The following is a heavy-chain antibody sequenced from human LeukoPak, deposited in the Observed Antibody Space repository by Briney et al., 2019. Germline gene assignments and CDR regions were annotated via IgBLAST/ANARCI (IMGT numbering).Heavy chain of an antibody. CDR1: GYTFTGYY. CDR2: IIPILGIA. Sequence: ASVKVSCKASGYTFTGYYMHWVRQAPGQGLEWMGRIIPILGIANYAQKFQGRVTITADKSTSTAYMELSSLRSEDTAVYYCARSRDILTFDYWGQGTLVTVSS. J-gene: IGHJ4*02. V-gene: IGHV1-69*02. CDR3: ARSRDILTFDY. D-gene: IGHD3-9*01.